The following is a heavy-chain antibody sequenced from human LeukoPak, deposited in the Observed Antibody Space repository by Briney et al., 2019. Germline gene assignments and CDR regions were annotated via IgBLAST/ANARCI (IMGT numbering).Heavy chain of an antibody. CDR1: GGSFSGYY. Sequence: SETLSLTCAVYGGSFSGYYWSWIRQPPGKGLEWIGEINHSGSTNYNPSLKSRVTISVDTSKNQFSLKLSSVTAADTAVYYCARSEYYYGSGSLSQPDYWGQGTLVTVSS. J-gene: IGHJ4*02. CDR2: INHSGST. V-gene: IGHV4-34*01. CDR3: ARSEYYYGSGSLSQPDY. D-gene: IGHD3-10*01.